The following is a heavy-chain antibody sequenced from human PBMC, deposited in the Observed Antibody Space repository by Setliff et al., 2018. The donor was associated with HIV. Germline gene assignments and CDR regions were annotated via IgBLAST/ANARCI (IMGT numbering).Heavy chain of an antibody. Sequence: SETLSLTCTVSGGSISSGSYYWSWIRQPAGKGLEWIGRIYTSGSTNYNPSLKSRVTISVDTSKSQFSLKLSSVTAADTAVYYCARDNYDYVWGSYRYSLDYWGQGTLVTVS. CDR3: ARDNYDYVWGSYRYSLDY. D-gene: IGHD3-16*02. CDR1: GGSISSGSYY. V-gene: IGHV4-61*02. J-gene: IGHJ4*02. CDR2: IYTSGST.